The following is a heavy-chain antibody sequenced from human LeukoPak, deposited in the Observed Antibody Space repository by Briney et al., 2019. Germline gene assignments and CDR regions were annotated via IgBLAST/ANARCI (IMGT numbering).Heavy chain of an antibody. CDR3: ARGPVLTGYPADV. CDR2: INHSGST. Sequence: SETLSLTCAVYGGSFSGYYWSWIRQPPGKGLEWIGEINHSGSTNYNPSLKSRVTMSVDTSKNQFSLKLSSVTAADMAVYYCARGPVLTGYPADVWGKGTTVTVSS. V-gene: IGHV4-34*01. CDR1: GGSFSGYY. D-gene: IGHD3-9*01. J-gene: IGHJ6*04.